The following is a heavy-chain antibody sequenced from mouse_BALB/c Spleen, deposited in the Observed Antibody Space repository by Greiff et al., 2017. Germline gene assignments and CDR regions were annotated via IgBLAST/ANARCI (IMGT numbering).Heavy chain of an antibody. J-gene: IGHJ2*01. D-gene: IGHD4-1*01. CDR1: GYTFTSYW. CDR2: IYPGDGDT. Sequence: VKVVESGAELARPGASVKLSCKASGYTFTSYWMQWVKQRPGQGLEWIGAIYPGDGDTRYTQKFKGKATLTADKSSSTAYMQLSSLASEDSAVYYCARLGSLYFDYWGQGTTLTVSS. CDR3: ARLGSLYFDY. V-gene: IGHV1-87*01.